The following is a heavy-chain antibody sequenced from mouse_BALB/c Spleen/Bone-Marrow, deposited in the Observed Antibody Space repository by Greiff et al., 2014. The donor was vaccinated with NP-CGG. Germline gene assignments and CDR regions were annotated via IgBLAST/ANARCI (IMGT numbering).Heavy chain of an antibody. CDR3: ARSATMIFAY. V-gene: IGHV1-7*01. J-gene: IGHJ3*01. CDR2: INPSTGYT. Sequence: QVQLQQSGAELAKPGASVKMSCKASGYTFTSYWMHWVKQRPGQGLEWIGYINPSTGYTEYNQKFKDKATLTADKSSSTAYMQLSSLPSEASAVFYCARSATMIFAYWGQGTLVTVSA. D-gene: IGHD2-4*01. CDR1: GYTFTSYW.